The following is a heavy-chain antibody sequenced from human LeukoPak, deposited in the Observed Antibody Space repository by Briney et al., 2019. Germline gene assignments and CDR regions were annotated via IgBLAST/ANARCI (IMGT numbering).Heavy chain of an antibody. CDR2: ISSSSSTI. D-gene: IGHD3-22*01. J-gene: IGHJ4*02. CDR1: GFTFSRYE. Sequence: SGGSLRLSCAASGFTFSRYEMNWVRQAPGKGLEWVSYISSSSSTIYYADSVKGRFTISRDNAKNSLYLQMNTLRAEDTAVYYCARDRHKYNYDSGGYPPYWGQGTLVTVSS. CDR3: ARDRHKYNYDSGGYPPY. V-gene: IGHV3-48*01.